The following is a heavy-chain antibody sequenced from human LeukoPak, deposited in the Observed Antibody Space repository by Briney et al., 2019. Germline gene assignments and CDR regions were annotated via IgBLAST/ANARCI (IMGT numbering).Heavy chain of an antibody. CDR3: TTDPLRASDY. V-gene: IGHV3-49*02. D-gene: IGHD1-26*01. CDR2: KAYGGTT. J-gene: IGHJ4*02. Sequence: KAYGGTTQYAASVKGRFTISRDDSKSIAYLQMNSLKTEDTGVYYCTTDPLRASDYWGQGTLVTVSS.